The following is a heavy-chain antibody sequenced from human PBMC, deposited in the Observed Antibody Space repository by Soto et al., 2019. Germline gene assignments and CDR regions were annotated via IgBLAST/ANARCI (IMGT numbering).Heavy chain of an antibody. CDR1: GFTFSSYG. CDR2: ISYDGSNK. Sequence: QVQLVESGGGVVQPGRSLRLSCAASGFTFSSYGMHWVRQAPGKGLEWVAVISYDGSNKYYADSVKGRFTISRDNSKNTQYLQMSSPRAEDTAVYYCAKDRVVTRDYYYCGRDVWGQGTTVTVSS. V-gene: IGHV3-30*18. D-gene: IGHD2-21*02. CDR3: AKDRVVTRDYYYCGRDV. J-gene: IGHJ6*02.